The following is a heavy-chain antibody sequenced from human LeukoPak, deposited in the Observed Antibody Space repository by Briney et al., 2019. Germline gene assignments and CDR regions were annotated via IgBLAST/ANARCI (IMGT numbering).Heavy chain of an antibody. D-gene: IGHD7-27*01. CDR1: GGSLSSSSYY. Sequence: SETLSLTCTVSGGSLSSSSYYWGWIRQPPGKGLEWIGSIYYSGSTYYNPSLKSRVTISVDTSKNQFSLKLSSVTAADTAVYYCARAGLGNWGSAYYYMDVWGKGTTVTVSS. CDR3: ARAGLGNWGSAYYYMDV. CDR2: IYYSGST. J-gene: IGHJ6*03. V-gene: IGHV4-39*07.